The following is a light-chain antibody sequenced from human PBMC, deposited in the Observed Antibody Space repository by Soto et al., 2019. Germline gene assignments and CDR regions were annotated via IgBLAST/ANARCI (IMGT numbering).Light chain of an antibody. V-gene: IGLV2-14*01. CDR1: SSDVGGYNY. CDR2: DVS. CDR3: NSYTTSSTHVA. J-gene: IGLJ2*01. Sequence: QSALTQPASVSGSPGQSITISCTGTSSDVGGYNYVSWYQQHPGKAPKLIIYDVSNRPSGVSARFSGSKSGDTASLTISGLQAEDDADYYCNSYTTSSTHVAFGGGTKVTVL.